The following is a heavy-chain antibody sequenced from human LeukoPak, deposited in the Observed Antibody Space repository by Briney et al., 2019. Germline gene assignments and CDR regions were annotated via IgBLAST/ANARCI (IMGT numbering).Heavy chain of an antibody. CDR3: ARYEGSRLNNMDV. CDR1: GYSFTNFW. V-gene: IGHV5-51*01. J-gene: IGHJ6*03. D-gene: IGHD3-16*01. Sequence: GESLKISCEASGYSFTNFWIAWVRQMPGKGLEWMGIIYPGDSSVRYHPSFEGQVSFSSDKSISTAYLQWSSLKASDTAIYFCARYEGSRLNNMDVWGKGTTVTVSS. CDR2: IYPGDSSV.